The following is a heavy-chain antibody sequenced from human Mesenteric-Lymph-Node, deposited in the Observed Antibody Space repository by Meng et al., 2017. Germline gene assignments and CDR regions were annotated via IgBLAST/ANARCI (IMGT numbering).Heavy chain of an antibody. D-gene: IGHD3-10*01. CDR2: INHSGST. CDR3: ARDYHYYGSGSYPGY. CDR1: GGSFSGYY. J-gene: IGHJ4*02. Sequence: SETLSLTCAVYGGSFSGYYWSWIRQPPGKGLEWIGEINHSGSTNYNPSLKSRVTISVDTSKNQFSLKLSSVTAEDTAVYYCARDYHYYGSGSYPGYWGQGTLVTVSS. V-gene: IGHV4-34*01.